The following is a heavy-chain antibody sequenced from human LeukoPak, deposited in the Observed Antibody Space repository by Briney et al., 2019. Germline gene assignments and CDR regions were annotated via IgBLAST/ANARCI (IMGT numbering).Heavy chain of an antibody. J-gene: IGHJ6*03. D-gene: IGHD6-19*01. CDR3: ARSSGGLDYYYYMDV. CDR2: IRYDGGNE. CDR1: GLIFSSHG. Sequence: GGPLRLSCAASGLIFSSHGMHWVRQAPGKGLEWVAFIRYDGGNEDYEDSVKGRFTISRDNSKNTLYLQMNSLRPEDTALYYCARSSGGLDYYYYMDVWGKGTTVAVSS. V-gene: IGHV3-30*02.